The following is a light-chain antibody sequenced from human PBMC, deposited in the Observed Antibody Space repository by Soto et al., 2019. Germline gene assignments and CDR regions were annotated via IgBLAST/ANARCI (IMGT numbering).Light chain of an antibody. V-gene: IGKV1-5*01. J-gene: IGKJ1*01. CDR1: QSISNW. Sequence: DIQMTQSPSTLSASVGDRVNITCRASQSISNWLAWYQQKPGKAPKFLISDASSLESGIPSRFSGSGSGTEFTLTISRLQPDDFANYFCQQYDSFPWTFGHGTKVEV. CDR2: DAS. CDR3: QQYDSFPWT.